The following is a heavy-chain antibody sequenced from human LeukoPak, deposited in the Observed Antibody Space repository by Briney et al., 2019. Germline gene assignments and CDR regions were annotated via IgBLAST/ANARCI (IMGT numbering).Heavy chain of an antibody. V-gene: IGHV3-33*01. CDR3: ARVEQQLVRGDYFDY. CDR1: GFTFTSYG. Sequence: PGGSLRLSCAASGFTFTSYGMHWVRQAPGQGLEWVAVIYCNGSHKYYADSVKGRFTISRDNSKNTLYLQMTSLRAEDTAVYYCARVEQQLVRGDYFDYWGQGTLVTVSS. CDR2: IYCNGSHK. J-gene: IGHJ4*02. D-gene: IGHD6-13*01.